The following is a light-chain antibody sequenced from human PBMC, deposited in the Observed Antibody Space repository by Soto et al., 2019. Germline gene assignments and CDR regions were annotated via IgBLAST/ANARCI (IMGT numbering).Light chain of an antibody. V-gene: IGLV2-14*01. Sequence: QSALTQPASVSGSPGQSITISCTGTSSDVGGYNYVSWYQQHPGKAPKLMIYDVSNRPSGVSNRLSGSKSGNTASLTISGLQAEDEAAYYCSSYTSSSTPVFGTGTKLTVL. J-gene: IGLJ1*01. CDR2: DVS. CDR1: SSDVGGYNY. CDR3: SSYTSSSTPV.